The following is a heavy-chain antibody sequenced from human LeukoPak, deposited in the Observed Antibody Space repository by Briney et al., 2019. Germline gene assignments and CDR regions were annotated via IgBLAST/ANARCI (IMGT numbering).Heavy chain of an antibody. V-gene: IGHV4-39*01. J-gene: IGHJ4*02. Sequence: SETLSLTCTVSGGSISSSSYYSGWIRQPPGKGLEWIGSIYYSGSTYYNPSLKSRVTISVDTSKNQFSLKLSSVTAADTAVYYCARQGYSWNSDYWGQGTLVTVSS. D-gene: IGHD5-18*01. CDR2: IYYSGST. CDR3: ARQGYSWNSDY. CDR1: GGSISSSSYY.